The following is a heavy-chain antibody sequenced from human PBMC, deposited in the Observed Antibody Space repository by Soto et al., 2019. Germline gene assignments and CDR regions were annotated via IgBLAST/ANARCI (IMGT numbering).Heavy chain of an antibody. Sequence: PSETLSLTCTVSGGSISSYYWSWIRQPPGKGLEWIGYIYYSGSTNYNPSLKSRVTISVDTSKNQLSLKLSSVTAADTAVYYCAREGARDRFGAFDIWGQGTMVTVSS. D-gene: IGHD3-10*01. V-gene: IGHV4-59*01. CDR1: GGSISSYY. CDR3: AREGARDRFGAFDI. J-gene: IGHJ3*02. CDR2: IYYSGST.